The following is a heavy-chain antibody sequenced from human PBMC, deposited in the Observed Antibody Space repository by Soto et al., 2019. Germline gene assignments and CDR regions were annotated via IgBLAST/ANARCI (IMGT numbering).Heavy chain of an antibody. CDR2: INAGNGNT. CDR3: AREGDCSSTSCRFYYYYYGMDV. J-gene: IGHJ6*02. CDR1: GYTFTSYA. Sequence: QVQLVQSGAEVKKPGASVKVSCKASGYTFTSYAMHWVRQAPGQRLEWMGWINAGNGNTKYSPKFQGRVTITRDTSASKAYTELSSLRSEGTAVYYCAREGDCSSTSCRFYYYYYGMDVWGQGTTVTVSS. D-gene: IGHD2-2*01. V-gene: IGHV1-3*01.